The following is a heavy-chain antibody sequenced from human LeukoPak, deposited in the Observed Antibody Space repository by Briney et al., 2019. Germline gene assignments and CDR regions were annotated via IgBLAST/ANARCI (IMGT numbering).Heavy chain of an antibody. J-gene: IGHJ4*02. V-gene: IGHV3-9*01. CDR1: GFTFDDYA. CDR3: AKASVLRFLEWLLLPFDY. CDR2: ISWNCGSI. D-gene: IGHD3-3*01. Sequence: GGSLRLSCAASGFTFDDYAMHWVRHAPGQGLEWVSGISWNCGSIGYADSVKGRFTISRDNSKNTLYLQMNSLRAEDTAVYYCAKASVLRFLEWLLLPFDYWGQGTLVTVSS.